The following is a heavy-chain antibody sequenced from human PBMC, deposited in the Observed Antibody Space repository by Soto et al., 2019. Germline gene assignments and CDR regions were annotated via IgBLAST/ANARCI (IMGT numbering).Heavy chain of an antibody. J-gene: IGHJ6*02. CDR3: ATNTIHQFYYYGMDV. Sequence: PXDSLRVSCQGSGDTCTRSGVGWVLQMPGKGLEWMGIIYPGDSDLRYSPSFEGQVTISADKSISTAYLQWSSLKASDTAIYYCATNTIHQFYYYGMDVWGQGTTVTVSS. V-gene: IGHV5-51*01. D-gene: IGHD1-1*01. CDR2: IYPGDSDL. CDR1: GDTCTRSG.